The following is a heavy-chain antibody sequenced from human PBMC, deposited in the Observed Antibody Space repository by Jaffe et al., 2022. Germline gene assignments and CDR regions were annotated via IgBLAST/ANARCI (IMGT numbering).Heavy chain of an antibody. CDR2: IYHSGST. D-gene: IGHD6-19*01. V-gene: IGHV4-30-2*01. Sequence: QLQLQESGSGLVKPSQTLSLTCAVSGGSISSGGYSWSWIRQPPGKGLEWIGYIYHSGSTYYNPSLKSRVTISVDRSKNQFSLKLSSVTAADTAVYYCARATILGIAVAGAFDYWGQGTLVTVSS. CDR1: GGSISSGGYS. J-gene: IGHJ4*02. CDR3: ARATILGIAVAGAFDY.